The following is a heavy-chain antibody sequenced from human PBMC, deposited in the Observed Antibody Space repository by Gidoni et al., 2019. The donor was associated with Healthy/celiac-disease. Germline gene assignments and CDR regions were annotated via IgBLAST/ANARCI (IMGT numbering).Heavy chain of an antibody. CDR2: ISSSSSTI. Sequence: EVQLVESGGGLVQPGGSLRLSCAASGFTFSSYSMHWVRQAPGKGLEWVAYISSSSSTIYYADSVKGRFTISRDNAKNSLYLQMNSLRDEDTAVYYCARDCGGDCYSHYYYYGMDVWGQGTTVTVSS. D-gene: IGHD2-21*02. CDR3: ARDCGGDCYSHYYYYGMDV. J-gene: IGHJ6*02. V-gene: IGHV3-48*02. CDR1: GFTFSSYS.